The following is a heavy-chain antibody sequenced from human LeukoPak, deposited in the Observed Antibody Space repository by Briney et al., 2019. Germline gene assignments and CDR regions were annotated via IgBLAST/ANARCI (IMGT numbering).Heavy chain of an antibody. CDR2: IYNSGNN. V-gene: IGHV4-59*08. CDR3: ATRGY. D-gene: IGHD3-10*01. CDR1: GGSISSDY. J-gene: IGHJ4*02. Sequence: SETLSLTCTVSGGSISSDYWQWIRQPPGKGLEWVGYIYNSGNNHYNSSLKSRVTISIDTSKNQFSLKLASVTAADTAVYYCATRGYWGQGTLFAVSS.